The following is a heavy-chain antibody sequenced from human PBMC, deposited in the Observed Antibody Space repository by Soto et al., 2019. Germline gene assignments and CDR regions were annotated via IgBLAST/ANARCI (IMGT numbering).Heavy chain of an antibody. CDR1: GYSFTSYW. V-gene: IGHV5-10-1*01. J-gene: IGHJ6*02. D-gene: IGHD6-13*01. Sequence: GESLKISCKGSGYSFTSYWISWVRQMPGKGLEWMGRIDPSDSYTNYSPSFQGHATISADKSISTAYLQWSSLKASDTAMYYCASSSSWYRRDYYYYGMDVWGQGTTVTVSS. CDR2: IDPSDSYT. CDR3: ASSSSWYRRDYYYYGMDV.